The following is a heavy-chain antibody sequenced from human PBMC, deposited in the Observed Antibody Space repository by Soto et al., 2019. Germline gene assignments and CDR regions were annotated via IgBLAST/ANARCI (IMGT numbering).Heavy chain of an antibody. Sequence: GGSLRLSCAASGFTFSSYWMHWVRQAPGKGLVWVSRINSDGSSTSYADSVKGRFTISRDNAKNTLYLQMNSLRAEDTTVYYCARDYTDYYDSSGYGYWGQGTLVTVSS. CDR3: ARDYTDYYDSSGYGY. V-gene: IGHV3-74*01. J-gene: IGHJ4*02. D-gene: IGHD3-22*01. CDR1: GFTFSSYW. CDR2: INSDGSST.